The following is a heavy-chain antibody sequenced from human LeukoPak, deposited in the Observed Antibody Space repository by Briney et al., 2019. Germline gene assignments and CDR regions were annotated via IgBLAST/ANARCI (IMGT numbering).Heavy chain of an antibody. CDR3: ARVKDDYVWGSYIY. Sequence: ASVKVSCKASGYTFTGYYMHWVRQAPGQGLEWMGRINPNSGGTNYAQKFQGRGTMTRDTSISTAYMELSRLRSDDTAVYYCARVKDDYVWGSYIYWGQGTLVTVSS. CDR1: GYTFTGYY. D-gene: IGHD3-16*01. V-gene: IGHV1-2*06. J-gene: IGHJ4*02. CDR2: INPNSGGT.